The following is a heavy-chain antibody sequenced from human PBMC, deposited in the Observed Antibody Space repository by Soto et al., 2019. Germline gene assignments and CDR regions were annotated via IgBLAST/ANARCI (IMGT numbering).Heavy chain of an antibody. J-gene: IGHJ5*02. CDR3: ARHNIVGAIDWFDP. Sequence: ASVKVSCKASGYTFTSYVISWVRQAPGQGLEWMGWISAHNGNTNYAQKLQGRVTMTTDTSTSTAYMELRSLRSDDTAVYYCARHNIVGAIDWFDPWGQGTLVTVSS. V-gene: IGHV1-18*04. D-gene: IGHD1-26*01. CDR2: ISAHNGNT. CDR1: GYTFTSYV.